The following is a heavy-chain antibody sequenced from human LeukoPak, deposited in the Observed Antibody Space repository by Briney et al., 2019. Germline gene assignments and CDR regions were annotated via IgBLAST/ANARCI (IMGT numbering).Heavy chain of an antibody. J-gene: IGHJ4*02. CDR3: VKGRYGTGWDF. Sequence: AGGSLRLSCSASGFSFSTHNMHWVRQAPGKGLEFVSGITSDGENTDYLDFVKGRFTITRDNSKNTLYLHMTSLRPEDTAVYFCVKGRYGTGWDFWGPGTQVIVSS. D-gene: IGHD3-10*01. V-gene: IGHV3-64D*06. CDR2: ITSDGENT. CDR1: GFSFSTHN.